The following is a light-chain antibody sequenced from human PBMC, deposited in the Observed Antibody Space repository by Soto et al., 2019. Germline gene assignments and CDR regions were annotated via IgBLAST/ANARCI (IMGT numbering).Light chain of an antibody. J-gene: IGKJ4*01. CDR2: GAS. V-gene: IGKV3D-20*02. Sequence: EIVLTQSPGTLSLSPGERATLSCRASQSVSGTYLAWYQQTPGQAPRLLIYGASSRATGIPARFSGSGSGTDFTLTISSLEPEDFAVYYCQQRSNWPLTFGGGTKVDIK. CDR3: QQRSNWPLT. CDR1: QSVSGTY.